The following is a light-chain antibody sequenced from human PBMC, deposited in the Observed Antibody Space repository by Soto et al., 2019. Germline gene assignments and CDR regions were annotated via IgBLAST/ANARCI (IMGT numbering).Light chain of an antibody. V-gene: IGLV3-25*02. Sequence: SYELTQPPSVSVSPGQTARITCSGDALPKQYAYWYQQKPGQAPVLVIYKDSERPSGIPERFSGSSSGTTVTLTISGVQAEDEADYYCQSADSSGTVVFGGGTKVTVL. CDR1: ALPKQY. CDR2: KDS. CDR3: QSADSSGTVV. J-gene: IGLJ2*01.